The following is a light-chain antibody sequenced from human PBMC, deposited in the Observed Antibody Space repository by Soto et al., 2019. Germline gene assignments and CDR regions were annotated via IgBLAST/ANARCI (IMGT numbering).Light chain of an antibody. CDR1: SSNIGADND. V-gene: IGLV1-40*01. CDR3: QSYDSSLSTSV. Sequence: QSVLTQPPSVSGAPGQRVTISCSGSSSNIGADNDVHWYQQVSGTAPKLLIYGNNNRPSGVPDRFSASKSGTSASLAITGLQAEDEADYYCQSYDSSLSTSVFGTGTKLTVL. CDR2: GNN. J-gene: IGLJ1*01.